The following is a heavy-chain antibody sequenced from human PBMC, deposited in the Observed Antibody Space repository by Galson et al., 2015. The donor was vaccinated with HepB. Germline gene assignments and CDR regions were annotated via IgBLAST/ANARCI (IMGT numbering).Heavy chain of an antibody. CDR1: GGTFSSYT. D-gene: IGHD1-14*01. CDR2: IIPILGIA. V-gene: IGHV1-69*02. J-gene: IGHJ3*02. CDR3: ARGLTPRFVEAFDI. Sequence: SVKVSCKASGGTFSSYTISWVRQAPGQGLEWMGRIIPILGIANYAQKFQGRVTITADKSTSTAYMELSSLRSEDTAVYYCARGLTPRFVEAFDIWGQGTMVTVSS.